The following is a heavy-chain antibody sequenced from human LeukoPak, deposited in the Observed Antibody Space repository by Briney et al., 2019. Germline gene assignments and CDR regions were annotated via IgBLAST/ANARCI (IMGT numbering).Heavy chain of an antibody. CDR3: VKTLISVAGTGAFDI. Sequence: KPGRSLRLSCAASGFTFSSYAMHWVRQAPGKGLEYVSVISSNGGSTYYADSVKGRFTISRDNSKNTLYLQMSSLRAEDTAVYYCVKTLISVAGTGAFDIWGQGTMVTVSS. CDR1: GFTFSSYA. CDR2: ISSNGGST. J-gene: IGHJ3*02. D-gene: IGHD6-19*01. V-gene: IGHV3-64D*09.